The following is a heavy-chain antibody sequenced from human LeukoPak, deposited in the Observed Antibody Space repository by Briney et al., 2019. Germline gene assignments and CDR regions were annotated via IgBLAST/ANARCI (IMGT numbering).Heavy chain of an antibody. Sequence: PSETLSLTCIVSSYSISSGFYWGWIRLPPGKGLEWIGSVYHTGRTYYNPSLKSRVTISVDTSKNQFSLKLSSVTAADTAVYYCARGDYSSSWYEYNWFDPWGQGTLVTVSS. CDR3: ARGDYSSSWYEYNWFDP. J-gene: IGHJ5*02. V-gene: IGHV4-38-2*02. D-gene: IGHD6-13*01. CDR1: SYSISSGFY. CDR2: VYHTGRT.